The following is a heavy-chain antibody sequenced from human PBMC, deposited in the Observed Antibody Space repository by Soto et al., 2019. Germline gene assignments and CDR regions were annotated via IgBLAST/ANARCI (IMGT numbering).Heavy chain of an antibody. J-gene: IGHJ4*02. CDR2: ISAHNGNT. D-gene: IGHD1-1*01. CDR3: ARGRYGDY. V-gene: IGHV1-18*01. Sequence: QVHLVQSGAEVKKPGASVKVSCQASGYAFTTYGITWVRQAPGQGLEWMGWISAHNGNTNYAQKLQGRVTVTRDTSPSTAYMELRSLSSDDTAVYYCARGRYGDYWGQGALVTVSS. CDR1: GYAFTTYG.